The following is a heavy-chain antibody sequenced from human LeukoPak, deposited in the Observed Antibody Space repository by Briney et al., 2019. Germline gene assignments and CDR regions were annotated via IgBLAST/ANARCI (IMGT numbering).Heavy chain of an antibody. Sequence: ASVKVSCKPSGYTLTSYGISWVRQAPGQGLEWMGWISGYNANTNYAQKLQGRVTTTTDTSTSTVYMELRSLRSDDTAVYYCARPRVAGSFDYWGQGTLVTVSS. V-gene: IGHV1-18*01. J-gene: IGHJ4*02. CDR3: ARPRVAGSFDY. CDR1: GYTLTSYG. CDR2: ISGYNANT. D-gene: IGHD6-19*01.